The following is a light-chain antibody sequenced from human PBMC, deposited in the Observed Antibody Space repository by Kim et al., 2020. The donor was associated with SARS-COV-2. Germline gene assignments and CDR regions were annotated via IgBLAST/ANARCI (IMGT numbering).Light chain of an antibody. CDR1: SSNIGSNA. V-gene: IGLV1-44*01. CDR3: TTWDDSLNGPV. Sequence: GQRITISCSGRSSNIGSNAVNWYQQHPGTAPKLLIYSNKNRPSGVPDRCSGSKSGTSASLAISGLQSEDEADYYCTTWDDSLNGPVFGGGTKLTVL. J-gene: IGLJ3*02. CDR2: SNK.